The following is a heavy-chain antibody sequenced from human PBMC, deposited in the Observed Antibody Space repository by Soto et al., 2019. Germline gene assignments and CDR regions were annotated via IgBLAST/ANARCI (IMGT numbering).Heavy chain of an antibody. D-gene: IGHD3-22*01. J-gene: IGHJ4*02. CDR1: GFTFSSYA. Sequence: EVQLLESGGGLVQPGGSLRLSCAASGFTFSSYAMSWVRQAPGRGLEWVSAISGSGGSTYYADSVKGRFTISRDNSKNTLYLQMNSLRAEDTAVYYCAKGDSSGYYWLGDYWGQGTLVTVSS. V-gene: IGHV3-23*01. CDR2: ISGSGGST. CDR3: AKGDSSGYYWLGDY.